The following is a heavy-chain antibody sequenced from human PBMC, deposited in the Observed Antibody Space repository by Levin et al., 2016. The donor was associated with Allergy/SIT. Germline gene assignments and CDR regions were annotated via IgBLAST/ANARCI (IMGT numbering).Heavy chain of an antibody. D-gene: IGHD5-18*01. V-gene: IGHV3-23*01. CDR2: ISGSGGST. J-gene: IGHJ4*02. Sequence: WIRQPPGKGLEWVSAISGSGGSTYYADSVKGRFTISRDNSKNTLYLQMNSLRAEDTAVYYCATMTWIQLWPEEIDYWGQGTLVTVSS. CDR3: ATMTWIQLWPEEIDY.